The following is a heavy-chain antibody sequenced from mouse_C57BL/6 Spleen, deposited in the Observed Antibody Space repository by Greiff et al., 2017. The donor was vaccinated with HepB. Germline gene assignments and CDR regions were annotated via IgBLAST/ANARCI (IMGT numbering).Heavy chain of an antibody. CDR3: AKTGDYDWFAY. CDR1: GFSLTSYG. D-gene: IGHD2-4*01. V-gene: IGHV2-4*01. Sequence: VKLQESGPGLVQPSQSLSITCTVSGFSLTSYGVHWVRQPPGKGLEWLGVIWSGGSTDYNAAFISRLSISKDNSKSQVFFKMNSLQADDTAIYYCAKTGDYDWFAYWGQGTLVTVSA. J-gene: IGHJ3*01. CDR2: IWSGGST.